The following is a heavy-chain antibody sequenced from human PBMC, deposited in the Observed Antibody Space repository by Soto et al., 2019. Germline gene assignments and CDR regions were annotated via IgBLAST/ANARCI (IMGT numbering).Heavy chain of an antibody. CDR1: GFTFSSYE. J-gene: IGHJ4*02. Sequence: GSLRLSCAASGFTFSSYEMNWVRQAPGKGLEWVSYISSSGSTIYYADSVKGRFTISRDNAKNSLYLQMNSLRAEDTAVYYCARDSVIMRALDYWGQGTLVTVS. CDR2: ISSSGSTI. V-gene: IGHV3-48*03. CDR3: ARDSVIMRALDY.